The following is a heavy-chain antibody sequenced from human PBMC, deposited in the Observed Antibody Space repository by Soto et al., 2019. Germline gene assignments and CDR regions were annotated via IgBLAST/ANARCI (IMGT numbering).Heavy chain of an antibody. D-gene: IGHD2-2*01. J-gene: IGHJ6*02. CDR1: GGSISSSNW. CDR3: ARVFVLVPAALNPPSDYYGMDV. CDR2: IYHSGST. Sequence: SETLSLTCAVSGGSISSSNWWSWVRQPPGKGLEWIGEIYHSGSTNYNPSLKSRVTISVDKSKNQFPLKLSSVTAADTAVYYCARVFVLVPAALNPPSDYYGMDVWGQGTTVPVSS. V-gene: IGHV4-4*02.